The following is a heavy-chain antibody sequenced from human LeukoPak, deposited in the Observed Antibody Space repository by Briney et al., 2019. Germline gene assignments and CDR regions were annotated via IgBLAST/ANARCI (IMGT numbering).Heavy chain of an antibody. CDR2: ISGGGGST. Sequence: GGSLRLSCAASGFTFTSYSMNWVRQAPGKGLEWVSTISGGGGSTYYADSVKGRFTISRDNSKNTLYLQVNSLRAEDTAVYYCARVWQSNSGVDYWGQGTLVTVSS. CDR3: ARVWQSNSGVDY. CDR1: GFTFTSYS. J-gene: IGHJ4*02. D-gene: IGHD2-21*01. V-gene: IGHV3-23*01.